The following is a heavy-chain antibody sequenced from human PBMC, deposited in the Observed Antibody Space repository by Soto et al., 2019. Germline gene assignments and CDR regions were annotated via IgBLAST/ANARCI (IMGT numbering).Heavy chain of an antibody. CDR2: IYPGDSDT. Sequence: PGESLKISCKGSGYSFTSYWIVWVRQMPGKGLEWMGIIYPGDSDTRYSPSFQGQVTISADKSISTAYLQWSSLKASDTATYYCARHYYYYDSSGQYAFDIWGQGTMVTVSS. D-gene: IGHD3-22*01. V-gene: IGHV5-51*01. J-gene: IGHJ3*02. CDR3: ARHYYYYDSSGQYAFDI. CDR1: GYSFTSYW.